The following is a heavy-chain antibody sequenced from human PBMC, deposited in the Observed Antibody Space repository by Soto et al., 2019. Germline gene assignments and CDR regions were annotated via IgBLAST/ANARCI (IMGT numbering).Heavy chain of an antibody. Sequence: QLQLQESGPGLVKPSETLSLTCTVSGGSISSSNYYWGWIRQPPGKGLEWIVSINYSGSTYSNPSLKSRITISVDTSKKQLSLKLTSVTAADTAVYYCAKLRGGQQLVSYFDYWGQGTLVTVSS. CDR3: AKLRGGQQLVSYFDY. D-gene: IGHD6-13*01. CDR2: INYSGST. J-gene: IGHJ4*02. CDR1: GGSISSSNYY. V-gene: IGHV4-39*01.